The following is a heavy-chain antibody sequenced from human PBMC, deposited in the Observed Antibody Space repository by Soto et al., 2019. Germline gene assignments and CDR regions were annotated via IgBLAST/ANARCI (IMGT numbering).Heavy chain of an antibody. Sequence: EVQLVESGGGLVQPGGSLRLSCAASGFTFSSYDMHWVRQATGKGLEWVSAIGTAGDTYYPGSVKGRFTISRENAKNSLYLQMNSLGAGDTAVYYCGRGAEYSGYGSGMDVWGQGTTVTVSS. CDR2: IGTAGDT. D-gene: IGHD5-12*01. J-gene: IGHJ6*02. V-gene: IGHV3-13*01. CDR1: GFTFSSYD. CDR3: GRGAEYSGYGSGMDV.